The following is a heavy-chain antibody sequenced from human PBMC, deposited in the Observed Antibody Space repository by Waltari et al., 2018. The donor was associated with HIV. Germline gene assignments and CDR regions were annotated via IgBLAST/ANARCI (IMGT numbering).Heavy chain of an antibody. CDR3: ARTVIPSHGITIFGVVIKDYGMDV. J-gene: IGHJ6*02. CDR2: IYYSGRT. Sequence: QLQLQESGPGLVKPSETLSLTCTVSGGSISSSSYYWGWIRQPPGKGLEWIGSIYYSGRTYYNPSLKGRVTISVDTSKNQFSLKLSSVTAADTAVYYCARTVIPSHGITIFGVVIKDYGMDVWGQGTTVTVSS. D-gene: IGHD3-3*01. CDR1: GGSISSSSYY. V-gene: IGHV4-39*07.